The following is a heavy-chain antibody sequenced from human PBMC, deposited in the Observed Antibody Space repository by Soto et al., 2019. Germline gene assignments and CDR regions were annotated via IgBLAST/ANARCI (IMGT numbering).Heavy chain of an antibody. V-gene: IGHV1-46*01. CDR1: GYTFTSYY. CDR3: AREGSITIFGPYGMDV. D-gene: IGHD3-3*01. J-gene: IGHJ6*02. Sequence: GASVKVSCKASGYTFTSYYMHWVRQAPGQGLEWMGIINPSGGSTSYAQKFQGRVTMTRDTSTSTVYMELSSLSSEDTAVYYCAREGSITIFGPYGMDVWGQGATVTVSS. CDR2: INPSGGST.